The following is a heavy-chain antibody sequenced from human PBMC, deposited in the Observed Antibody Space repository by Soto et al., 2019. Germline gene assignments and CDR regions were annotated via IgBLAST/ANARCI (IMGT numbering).Heavy chain of an antibody. J-gene: IGHJ4*02. Sequence: GGSLRLSCAASGFTFSSYGMHWVRQAPGKGLEWVAVIWYDGSNKYYADSVKGRFTISRDNSKNTLYLQMNSLRAEDTAVYYCARGDNWNDGDFDYWCQGTLVTVSS. CDR2: IWYDGSNK. CDR1: GFTFSSYG. V-gene: IGHV3-33*01. D-gene: IGHD1-1*01. CDR3: ARGDNWNDGDFDY.